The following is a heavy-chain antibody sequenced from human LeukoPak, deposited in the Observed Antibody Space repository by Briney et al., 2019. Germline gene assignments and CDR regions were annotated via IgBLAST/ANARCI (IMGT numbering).Heavy chain of an antibody. Sequence: GGSLRVSCAASGFTFTNYWMSWVRQPPGKGLEWVANIRRDESEIYYVDSVKGRFTISRDNAKDSLFLQMNSLRAEDTAVYYCARDPGRSGWDYWGQGALVTVSS. CDR3: ARDPGRSGWDY. J-gene: IGHJ4*02. CDR2: IRRDESEI. CDR1: GFTFTNYW. D-gene: IGHD6-19*01. V-gene: IGHV3-7*01.